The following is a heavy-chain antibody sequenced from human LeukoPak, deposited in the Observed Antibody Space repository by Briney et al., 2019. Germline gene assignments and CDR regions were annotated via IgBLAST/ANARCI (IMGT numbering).Heavy chain of an antibody. CDR3: ARDLPGGSGYYPWYYGMDV. Sequence: PGGSLRLSCAASGFTFSSYWMSWVRQAPVKGLEWVANIKQDGSEKYYVDSVKGRFTISRDNAKNSLYLQMNSLRAEDTAVYYCARDLPGGSGYYPWYYGMDVWGQGTTVTVSS. J-gene: IGHJ6*02. D-gene: IGHD3-22*01. CDR2: IKQDGSEK. CDR1: GFTFSSYW. V-gene: IGHV3-7*01.